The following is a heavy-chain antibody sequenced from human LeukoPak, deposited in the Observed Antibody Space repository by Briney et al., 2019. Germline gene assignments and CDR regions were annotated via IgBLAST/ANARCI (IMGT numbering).Heavy chain of an antibody. D-gene: IGHD6-13*01. CDR3: ARGSSGISSSWSYFDY. V-gene: IGHV1-18*01. Sequence: ASVKVPCKASGYTFTSYGISWVRQAPGHGLEWMGWISAYNGNTNYAQKLQGRVTMTTDTSTSTAYMELRSLRSDDTAVYYCARGSSGISSSWSYFDYWGQGTLVTVSS. CDR2: ISAYNGNT. CDR1: GYTFTSYG. J-gene: IGHJ4*02.